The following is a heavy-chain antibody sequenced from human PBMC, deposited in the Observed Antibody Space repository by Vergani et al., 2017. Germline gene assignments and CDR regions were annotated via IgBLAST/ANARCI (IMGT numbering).Heavy chain of an antibody. J-gene: IGHJ3*02. CDR2: ISGSGGST. V-gene: IGHV3-23*01. CDR3: AKDYYYYDSSGYYPRGPEYAFDI. D-gene: IGHD3-22*01. Sequence: EVQLLESGGGLVQPGGSLRLSCAASGFTFSSYAMSWVRQAPGKGLEWVSAISGSGGSTYYADSVKGRFTISRDNSKNTLYLQMNSLRAEDTAVYYCAKDYYYYDSSGYYPRGPEYAFDIRGQGTMVTVSS. CDR1: GFTFSSYA.